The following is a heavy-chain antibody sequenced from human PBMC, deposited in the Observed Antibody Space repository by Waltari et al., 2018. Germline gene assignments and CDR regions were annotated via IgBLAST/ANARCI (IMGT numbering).Heavy chain of an antibody. CDR3: AKGHDSTWYDS. D-gene: IGHD5-18*01. Sequence: EVELLESGGGLVQPGGSLRLSCGASALTFIRHVMGWVRQGPGKGVEGVSVISNSGGTTYYADSVKGRFTSSRDNSKNTVYLQMSSLRAEDTAVYYCAKGHDSTWYDSWGQGTLVTVSS. CDR2: ISNSGGTT. J-gene: IGHJ5*01. V-gene: IGHV3-23*01. CDR1: ALTFIRHV.